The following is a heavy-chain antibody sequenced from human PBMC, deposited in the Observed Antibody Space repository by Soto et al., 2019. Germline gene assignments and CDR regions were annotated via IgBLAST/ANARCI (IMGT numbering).Heavy chain of an antibody. Sequence: PVVSLRLSCAASGFTFSSYAMKWVRRAPGKGLEWVAVISFDGSNKYYADSVKGRFTISRDNSKNTLYLQMNSLRAEDTAVYFCARGPSSLTRFDYWGQGTLVTVSS. CDR2: ISFDGSNK. J-gene: IGHJ4*02. CDR3: ARGPSSLTRFDY. V-gene: IGHV3-30-3*01. CDR1: GFTFSSYA. D-gene: IGHD2-2*01.